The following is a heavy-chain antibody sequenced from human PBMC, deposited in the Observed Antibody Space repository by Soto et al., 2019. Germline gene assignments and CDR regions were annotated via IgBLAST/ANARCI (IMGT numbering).Heavy chain of an antibody. CDR1: GFTFSSYA. J-gene: IGHJ6*03. D-gene: IGHD1-26*01. V-gene: IGHV3-23*01. CDR2: ISGSGGST. CDR3: AKDRPVKRAVPYYMDV. Sequence: GGSLRLSCAASGFTFSSYAMSWVRQAPGKGLEWVSAISGSGGSTYYADSVKGRFTISRDNSKNTLYLQMNSLRAEDTAVYYCAKDRPVKRAVPYYMDVWGKGTTVTVSS.